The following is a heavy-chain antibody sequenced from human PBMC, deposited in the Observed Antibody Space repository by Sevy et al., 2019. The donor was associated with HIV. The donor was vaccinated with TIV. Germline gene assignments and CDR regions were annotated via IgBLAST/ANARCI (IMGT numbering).Heavy chain of an antibody. J-gene: IGHJ4*02. V-gene: IGHV3-30*18. CDR2: ISYDESNK. CDR3: AKAPTSGWYRRGETWYFDS. CDR1: GFTFSSYG. Sequence: GGSLRLSCATSGFTFSSYGMHWVRQAPGKGLEWVAVISYDESNKYYADSVKGRFTISRDNSKNTLYLQMNGLRAEDTAVYYCAKAPTSGWYRRGETWYFDSWDQGTLVTVSS. D-gene: IGHD6-19*01.